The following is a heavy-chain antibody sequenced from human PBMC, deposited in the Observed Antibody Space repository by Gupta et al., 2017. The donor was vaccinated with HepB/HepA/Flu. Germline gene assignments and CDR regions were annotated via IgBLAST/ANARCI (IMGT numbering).Heavy chain of an antibody. D-gene: IGHD6-25*01. CDR3: AKEEEGSGSAIDY. CDR1: GFTFNSFG. J-gene: IGHJ4*02. Sequence: QVQLVESGGGVVQPGRSLTVSCAASGFTFNSFGMHWVRQAPGKGLEWVAVISNDGSNEYYADSVKGRFTISRDNSKSTLSLQMNSLKTDDTAVYYCAKEEEGSGSAIDYWGQGARVTVSS. V-gene: IGHV3-30*18. CDR2: ISNDGSNE.